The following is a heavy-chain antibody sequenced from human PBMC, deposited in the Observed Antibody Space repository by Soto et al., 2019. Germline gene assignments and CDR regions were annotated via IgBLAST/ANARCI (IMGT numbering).Heavy chain of an antibody. V-gene: IGHV4-61*01. CDR2: IYYSGST. D-gene: IGHD1-26*01. CDR3: ARATYYYYGTDV. Sequence: ASETLSLTCTVSGGSVISGSYYWIWVRQPPGKGLEWIAYIYYSGSTNYNPSLKSRVTISVDRSKNQFSLKLNSVTAAGTAVYYCARATYYYYGTDVWGQGTTVTVSS. J-gene: IGHJ6*02. CDR1: GGSVISGSYY.